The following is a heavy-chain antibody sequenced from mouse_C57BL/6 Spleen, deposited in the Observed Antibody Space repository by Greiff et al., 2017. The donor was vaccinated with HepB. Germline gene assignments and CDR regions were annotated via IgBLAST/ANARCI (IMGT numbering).Heavy chain of an antibody. Sequence: EVQLQQSGPELVKPGASVKISCKASGYTFTDYYMNWVKQSHGKSLEWIGDINPNNGGTSYNQKFKGKATLTVDKSSSTAYMELRSLTSEDSAVYYCARGEGDYPVHWYFDVWGTGTTVTVSS. D-gene: IGHD5-5*01. CDR3: ARGEGDYPVHWYFDV. V-gene: IGHV1-26*01. CDR2: INPNNGGT. CDR1: GYTFTDYY. J-gene: IGHJ1*03.